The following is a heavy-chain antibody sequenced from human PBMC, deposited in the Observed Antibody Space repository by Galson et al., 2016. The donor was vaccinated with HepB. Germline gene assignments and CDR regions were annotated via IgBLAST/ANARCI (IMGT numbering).Heavy chain of an antibody. Sequence: SLRLSCAASGFSFSNFAMSWVRQIPGKGLEWVSVISGSGGDKYYADSVKGRFTISRDESKNTVYLQMNSLRAEDTALYYCARSYYDFWSGLGYWGQGTLVTVSS. CDR2: ISGSGGDK. D-gene: IGHD3-3*01. V-gene: IGHV3-23*01. J-gene: IGHJ4*02. CDR3: ARSYYDFWSGLGY. CDR1: GFSFSNFA.